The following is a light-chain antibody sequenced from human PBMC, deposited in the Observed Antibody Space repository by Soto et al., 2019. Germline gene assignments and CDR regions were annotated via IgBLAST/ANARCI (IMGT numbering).Light chain of an antibody. V-gene: IGKV3-20*01. CDR2: GAS. CDR1: QSVSSSY. Sequence: EIVLTQSPGTLSLSPGERATLSCRASQSVSSSYLAWYQQKPGQAPRLLIYGASSRATGIPDRFSGSGSGTDVTLTISRLEPEVFAVYSCQQYGSSPLYTFGQGTKLEI. J-gene: IGKJ2*01. CDR3: QQYGSSPLYT.